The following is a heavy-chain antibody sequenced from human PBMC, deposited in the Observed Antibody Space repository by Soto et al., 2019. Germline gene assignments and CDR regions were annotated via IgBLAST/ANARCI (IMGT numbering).Heavy chain of an antibody. D-gene: IGHD5-12*01. CDR3: ARMKRRSLRWIETSGYDSTGEFDS. Sequence: EVQLVESGGGLVQPGGSLSLSCAASGFTLSTYSMHWLRQAPGKGLVWVSRINSDGGDTNYADSVKGRFTISRDSAKNNLYLQLSGLRAEDTAVYYCARMKRRSLRWIETSGYDSTGEFDSWGQGTLVTVSS. CDR2: INSDGGDT. V-gene: IGHV3-74*01. J-gene: IGHJ4*02. CDR1: GFTLSTYS.